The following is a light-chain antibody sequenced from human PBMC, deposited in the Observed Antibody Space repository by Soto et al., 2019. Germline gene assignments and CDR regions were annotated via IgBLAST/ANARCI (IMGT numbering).Light chain of an antibody. CDR1: PSVTNY. J-gene: IGKJ5*01. V-gene: IGKV3-11*01. Sequence: EIVLTQSPATLSLSPGERATLSCRASPSVTNYLAWYQQKPGQAPRLLIYGAFNRATGIPARFSGSGSGTEFTLTIRSLEPEDFAVYYCQQRNIWPPVTFGQGTRLEIK. CDR3: QQRNIWPPVT. CDR2: GAF.